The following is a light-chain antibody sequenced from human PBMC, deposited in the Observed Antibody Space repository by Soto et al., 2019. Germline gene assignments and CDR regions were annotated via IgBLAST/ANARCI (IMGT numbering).Light chain of an antibody. CDR3: QQYVSSPMYT. J-gene: IGKJ2*01. CDR2: GAS. Sequence: EIVLTQSPGTLSLSPGERATLSCRASQSVSATYLAWYQQKPDQAPRLFIYGASNWATGIQDRFTGSGSGTDFTLTISRLEPEDFAVYFCQQYVSSPMYTFGQGTKLEIK. V-gene: IGKV3-20*01. CDR1: QSVSATY.